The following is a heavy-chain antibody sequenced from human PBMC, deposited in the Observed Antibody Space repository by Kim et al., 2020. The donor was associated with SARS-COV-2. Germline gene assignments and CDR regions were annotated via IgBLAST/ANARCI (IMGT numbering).Heavy chain of an antibody. J-gene: IGHJ5*02. CDR3: ARARYCSGGSCFNWFDP. CDR1: GGSISSYY. V-gene: IGHV4-59*13. D-gene: IGHD2-15*01. Sequence: SETLSLTCTVSGGSISSYYWSWIRQPPGKGLEWIGYIYYSGSTNYNPSLKSRVTISVDTSKNQFSLKLSSVTAADTAVYYCARARYCSGGSCFNWFDPWGQGTLVTVSS. CDR2: IYYSGST.